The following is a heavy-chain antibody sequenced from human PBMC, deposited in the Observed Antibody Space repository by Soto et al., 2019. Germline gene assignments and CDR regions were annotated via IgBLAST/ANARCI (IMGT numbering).Heavy chain of an antibody. V-gene: IGHV3-23*01. Sequence: AVSLRHSSRSAGFTFRNSALSGFCQAPGKGLEWVSAISGSGGSTHYADSVKGRFTISRDNSKNTLYQQMNSLRAEDTAIYYYAKVQGREYQLPPGPAFDP. CDR3: AKVQGREYQLPPGPAFDP. J-gene: IGHJ5*02. D-gene: IGHD2-2*01. CDR2: ISGSGGST. CDR1: GFTFRNSA.